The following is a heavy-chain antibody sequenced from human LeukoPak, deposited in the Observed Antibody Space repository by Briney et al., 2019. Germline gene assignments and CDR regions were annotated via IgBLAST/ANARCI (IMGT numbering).Heavy chain of an antibody. Sequence: SETLSLTCTVSGGSISSSSYYWGWIRQPPGKGLEWIGSIYYSGSTYYNPSLKSRVPLSVDTSKNPFSLRLSSVTAADTAVYYCARRGFYGDSALNFWGQGTLVTVSS. CDR2: IYYSGST. D-gene: IGHD4-17*01. CDR3: ARRGFYGDSALNF. V-gene: IGHV4-39*01. J-gene: IGHJ4*02. CDR1: GGSISSSSYY.